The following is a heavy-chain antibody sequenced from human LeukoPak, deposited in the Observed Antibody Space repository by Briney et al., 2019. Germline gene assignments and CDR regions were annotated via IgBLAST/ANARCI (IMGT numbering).Heavy chain of an antibody. V-gene: IGHV1-46*01. CDR3: ARDQEGFDY. CDR2: IYPRDGST. Sequence: ASVKVSCKASGYTFTSNYIHWVRQAPGQGLGWMGMIYPRDGSTSYAQKFQGRVTVTRDTSTSTVHMELSGLRSEDTAVYYCARDQEGFDYWGQGTLVTVSS. CDR1: GYTFTSNY. J-gene: IGHJ4*02.